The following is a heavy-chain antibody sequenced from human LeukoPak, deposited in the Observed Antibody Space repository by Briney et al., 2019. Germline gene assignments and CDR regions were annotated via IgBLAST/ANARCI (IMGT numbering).Heavy chain of an antibody. V-gene: IGHV1-46*01. CDR3: ARDQEGFDY. CDR2: IYPRDGST. Sequence: ASVKVSCKASGYTFTSNYIHWVRQAPGQGLGWMGMIYPRDGSTSYAQKFQGRVTVTRDTSTSTVHMELSGLRSEDTAVYYCARDQEGFDYWGQGTLVTVSS. CDR1: GYTFTSNY. J-gene: IGHJ4*02.